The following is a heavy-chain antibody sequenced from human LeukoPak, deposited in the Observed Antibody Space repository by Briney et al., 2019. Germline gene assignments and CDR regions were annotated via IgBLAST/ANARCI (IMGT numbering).Heavy chain of an antibody. CDR3: AKDIEGHYFDY. Sequence: GGSLRLSCAASGFTFSSYGMHWVRQAPGKGLEWVAVISYDGSNKYYADSVKGRFTISRDNSKNTLYLQMNSLRAEDTAVYYCAKDIEGHYFDYWGQGTLVTVSS. J-gene: IGHJ4*02. CDR2: ISYDGSNK. CDR1: GFTFSSYG. D-gene: IGHD2-15*01. V-gene: IGHV3-30*18.